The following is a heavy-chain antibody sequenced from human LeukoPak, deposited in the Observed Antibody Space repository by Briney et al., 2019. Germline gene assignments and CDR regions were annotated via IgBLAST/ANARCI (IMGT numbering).Heavy chain of an antibody. J-gene: IGHJ4*02. Sequence: PGRSLRLSCAASGLTFSTYGMNWVRQAPGKGLEWVALISFDGSNTYYADSVKGRFTISRDNSKNTVYLQMNSLRAEDTAMYYCAKDQGYWGRGTLVTVSS. V-gene: IGHV3-30*18. CDR2: ISFDGSNT. CDR1: GLTFSTYG. CDR3: AKDQGY.